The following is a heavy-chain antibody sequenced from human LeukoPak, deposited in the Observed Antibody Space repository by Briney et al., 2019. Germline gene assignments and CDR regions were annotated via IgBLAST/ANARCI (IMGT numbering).Heavy chain of an antibody. J-gene: IGHJ6*03. CDR1: GFTFTSSA. Sequence: ASVKVSCKASGFTFTSSAVQWVRQARGQRLEWIGWIVVGSGNTNYAQKFQERVTITRDMSTSTAYMELSSLRSEDTVVYYCAADPSIVGASYYYYMDVWGKGTTVTVSS. D-gene: IGHD1-26*01. V-gene: IGHV1-58*01. CDR3: AADPSIVGASYYYYMDV. CDR2: IVVGSGNT.